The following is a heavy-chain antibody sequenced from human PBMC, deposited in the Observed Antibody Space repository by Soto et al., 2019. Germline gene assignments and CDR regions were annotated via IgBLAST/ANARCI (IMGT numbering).Heavy chain of an antibody. V-gene: IGHV1-18*01. D-gene: IGHD1-1*01. Sequence: QVHLVQSGAEVKKPGASVKVSCKGSGYYFTTYGITWVRQAPGQGLEWMACICDHNGNNDYAQKLQGRVTVTRYTSTSTAYMELRRLRSDDTAVYYCARGRYGDYWGQGALVTVSS. J-gene: IGHJ4*02. CDR3: ARGRYGDY. CDR1: GYYFTTYG. CDR2: ICDHNGNN.